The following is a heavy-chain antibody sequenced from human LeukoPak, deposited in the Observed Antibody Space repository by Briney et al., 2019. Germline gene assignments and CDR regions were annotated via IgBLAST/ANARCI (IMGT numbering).Heavy chain of an antibody. CDR2: ISWDGGST. CDR3: AKDSSSGWYGTFDY. CDR1: GFTFDDYA. D-gene: IGHD6-19*01. Sequence: GGSLRLSCAASGFTFDDYAMHWVRQAPGKGLEWVSLISWDGGSTYYADSVKGRFTISRDNSKNSLYLQMNSLRAEDTAVYYCAKDSSSGWYGTFDYWGQGTLVTVSS. J-gene: IGHJ4*02. V-gene: IGHV3-43D*03.